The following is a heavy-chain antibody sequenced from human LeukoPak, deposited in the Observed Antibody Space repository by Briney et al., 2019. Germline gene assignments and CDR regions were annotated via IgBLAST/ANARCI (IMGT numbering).Heavy chain of an antibody. CDR1: GFTVSSNY. D-gene: IGHD4-17*01. V-gene: IGHV3-13*01. J-gene: IGHJ4*02. CDR3: ARSLRGDYGTTEIDY. Sequence: GGSLRLSCAASGFTVSSNYMHWVRQATGKGLEWVSAIGTAGDTYYPGSVKGRFAISRENAKNSLYLQMNSLRAGDTAVYYCARSLRGDYGTTEIDYWGQGTLITVSS. CDR2: IGTAGDT.